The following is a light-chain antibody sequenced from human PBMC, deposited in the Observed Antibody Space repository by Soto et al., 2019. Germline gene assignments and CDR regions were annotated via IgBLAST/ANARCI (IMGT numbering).Light chain of an antibody. CDR2: RNS. J-gene: IGLJ3*02. CDR3: AAWDDSLSGVV. Sequence: QAVVTQPPSASGTPGQRVTISCSGSSSNIGSNYVYWYQQLPGPAPKLLIYRNSQRPSGVPDRFSGSKSGTSASLGISGLRSEDEADYYCAAWDDSLSGVVLGGGTQLTVL. V-gene: IGLV1-47*01. CDR1: SSNIGSNY.